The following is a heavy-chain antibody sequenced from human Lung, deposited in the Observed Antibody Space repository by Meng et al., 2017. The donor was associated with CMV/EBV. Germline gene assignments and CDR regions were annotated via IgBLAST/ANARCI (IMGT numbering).Heavy chain of an antibody. CDR1: GDSIRRTTYY. V-gene: IGHV4-39*07. CDR2: ISYSGST. J-gene: IGHJ6*02. CDR3: AKDVEKTWYYDFWSGPPRGLYGMAV. D-gene: IGHD3-3*01. Sequence: SETLSLTCTVSGDSIRRTTYYWGWIRQPPGKGLEWIGSISYSGSTYYNPSLKSRVTISVDTSKNQFSLKLSYVTAADTAVYYCAKDVEKTWYYDFWSGPPRGLYGMAVWGQGNXVHVAS.